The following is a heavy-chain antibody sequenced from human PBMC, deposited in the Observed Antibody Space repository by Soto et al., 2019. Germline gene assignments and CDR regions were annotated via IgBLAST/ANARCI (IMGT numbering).Heavy chain of an antibody. Sequence: ASVKVSCKVSGYTLTELSMHWVRQAPGKGLEWMGGFDPEDGETIYAQKFQGRVTMTEDTSTDTAYMELSSLRSEDTAVYYCATSFLTAMVNHDAFDIWGQGTIVTVSS. CDR2: FDPEDGET. D-gene: IGHD5-18*01. CDR3: ATSFLTAMVNHDAFDI. CDR1: GYTLTELS. J-gene: IGHJ3*02. V-gene: IGHV1-24*01.